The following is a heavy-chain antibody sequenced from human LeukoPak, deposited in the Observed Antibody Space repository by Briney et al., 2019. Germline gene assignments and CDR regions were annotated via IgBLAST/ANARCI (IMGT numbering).Heavy chain of an antibody. D-gene: IGHD2-21*02. Sequence: SGPTLVKPTQTLTLTCTFSGFSLSTRGEGVGWIRQPRGKALEWLALIYWDDDKRYSPSLKSRLTITKDTSKNPVVLTMTNMDPIDTATYHCATRYGDPSPGPLDIWGPGTMVTGSS. J-gene: IGHJ3*02. V-gene: IGHV2-5*02. CDR3: ATRYGDPSPGPLDI. CDR2: IYWDDDK. CDR1: GFSLSTRGEG.